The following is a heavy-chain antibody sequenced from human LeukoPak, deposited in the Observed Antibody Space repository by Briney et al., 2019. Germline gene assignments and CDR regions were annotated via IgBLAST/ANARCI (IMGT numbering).Heavy chain of an antibody. D-gene: IGHD5-18*01. Sequence: SETLSLTCTVSGGSISSGGYYWSWIRQHQGKGLESIGYIYYSGSTYYNPSLKSRVTISVDTSKNQFSLKLSSVTAADTAVYYCARVVGNSYGPNWFDPWGQGTLVTVSS. V-gene: IGHV4-31*03. CDR3: ARVVGNSYGPNWFDP. CDR1: GGSISSGGYY. J-gene: IGHJ5*02. CDR2: IYYSGST.